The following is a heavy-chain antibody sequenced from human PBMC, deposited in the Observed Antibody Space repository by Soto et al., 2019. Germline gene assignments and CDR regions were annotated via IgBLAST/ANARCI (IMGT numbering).Heavy chain of an antibody. CDR3: ARHQLPYYYYYGMDV. Sequence: GESLKISCKGSGYSFTSYWIGWVRQMPGKGLEWMGIIYPGDSDTRYSPSFQGQVTISADKSISTAYLQWSSLKASDTAMYYCARHQLPYYYYYGMDVWDKGTTVTVSS. CDR2: IYPGDSDT. D-gene: IGHD1-7*01. J-gene: IGHJ6*04. V-gene: IGHV5-51*01. CDR1: GYSFTSYW.